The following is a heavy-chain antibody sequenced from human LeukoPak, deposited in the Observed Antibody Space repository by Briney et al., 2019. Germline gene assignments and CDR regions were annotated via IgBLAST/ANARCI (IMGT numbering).Heavy chain of an antibody. Sequence: GGSLRLSCAASGFTFSSYWMSWVRQAPGKGLEWVANIKQDGSEKYYVDSVKGRFTISRDNAKNSLYLQMNSLRAEDTAVYYCARDDNVLRYFDWLSPVDYWGQGTLVTVSS. D-gene: IGHD3-9*01. CDR2: IKQDGSEK. CDR3: ARDDNVLRYFDWLSPVDY. J-gene: IGHJ4*02. CDR1: GFTFSSYW. V-gene: IGHV3-7*01.